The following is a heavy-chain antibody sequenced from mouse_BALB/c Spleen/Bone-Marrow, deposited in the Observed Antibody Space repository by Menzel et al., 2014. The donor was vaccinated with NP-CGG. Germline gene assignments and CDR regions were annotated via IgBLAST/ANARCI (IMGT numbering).Heavy chain of an antibody. Sequence: EVKLVESGGGLVQPGGSLKLSCAASGFTFSSYTMSWVRQTPEKRLEWVAYISNGGGSTYYPDTVKGRFTISRDNAKNTLYLQMSSLKPEDTAMYYCARHVGNPYAMDYWGQGTSVTVSS. V-gene: IGHV5-12-2*01. D-gene: IGHD3-1*01. CDR3: ARHVGNPYAMDY. CDR1: GFTFSSYT. CDR2: ISNGGGST. J-gene: IGHJ4*01.